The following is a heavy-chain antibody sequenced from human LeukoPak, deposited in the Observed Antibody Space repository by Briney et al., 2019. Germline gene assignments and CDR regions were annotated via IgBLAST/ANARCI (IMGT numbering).Heavy chain of an antibody. CDR2: IYYSGST. D-gene: IGHD5-24*01. Sequence: SETLSFTCTVSGGSISSSSYYWGWIRQPPGKGLEWIGSIYYSGSTYYNPSLKSRVTISVDTSKNQFSLKLSSVTAADTAVYYCARDPMQRDGYNYFDYWGQGTLVTVSS. J-gene: IGHJ4*02. CDR3: ARDPMQRDGYNYFDY. CDR1: GGSISSSSYY. V-gene: IGHV4-39*07.